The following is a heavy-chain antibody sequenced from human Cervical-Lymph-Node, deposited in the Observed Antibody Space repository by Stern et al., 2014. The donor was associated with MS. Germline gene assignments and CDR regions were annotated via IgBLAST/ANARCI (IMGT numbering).Heavy chain of an antibody. V-gene: IGHV1-69*01. D-gene: IGHD6-19*01. Sequence: VQLVQSGAELKKPGSSVQVSCTTSGGIFLSSTITWVRQVPGQGLEWMGDISPGLDSVDYAQEFQGRFTLTADDSTNTVYMELTSLQSGDTAMYYCARDGFDSGSALAFWGQGTLVTVSS. CDR3: ARDGFDSGSALAF. CDR2: ISPGLDSV. J-gene: IGHJ4*02. CDR1: GGIFLSST.